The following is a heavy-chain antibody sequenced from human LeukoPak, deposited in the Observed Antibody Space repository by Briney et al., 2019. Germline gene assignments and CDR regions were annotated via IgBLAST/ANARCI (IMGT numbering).Heavy chain of an antibody. CDR1: GLTFNNYA. CDR2: ISNSGDST. Sequence: GGSLRLSCAVSGLTFNNYAMSWVRQAPGKGLDWVSTISNSGDSTYYADSVKGRFAVSRDNSKNTVYLQLNSLSAEDTAVYYCYGEGYWGQGTLVTMSS. J-gene: IGHJ4*02. D-gene: IGHD4/OR15-4a*01. V-gene: IGHV3-23*01. CDR3: YGEGY.